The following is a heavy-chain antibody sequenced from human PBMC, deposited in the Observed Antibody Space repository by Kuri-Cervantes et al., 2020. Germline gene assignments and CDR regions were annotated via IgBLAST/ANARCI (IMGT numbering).Heavy chain of an antibody. J-gene: IGHJ4*01. D-gene: IGHD6-13*01. CDR1: GASFSGYY. CDR2: INDSGSP. V-gene: IGHV4-34*01. Sequence: GSLRLSCAVHGASFSGYYWSWIRQSPGKGLEWIGEINDSGSPNYSPSLKSRVTISVDTSKNQFSLRLTSVTAADTAVYYCATSPLSGWLKFDSWGHGTLVTVSS. CDR3: ATSPLSGWLKFDS.